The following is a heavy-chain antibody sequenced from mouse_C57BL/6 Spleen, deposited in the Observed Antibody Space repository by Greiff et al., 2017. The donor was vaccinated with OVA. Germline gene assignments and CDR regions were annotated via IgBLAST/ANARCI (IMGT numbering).Heavy chain of an antibody. J-gene: IGHJ1*03. CDR1: GFSLTSYG. Sequence: QVQLKESGPGLVQPSQSLSITCTVSGFSLTSYGVHWVRQSPGTGLEWLGVIWSGGSTDYNAAFISRLSISKDNSKSQVFFKMNSLQADDTAIYYCARRGHQYFDVWGTGTTVTVSS. V-gene: IGHV2-2*01. CDR3: ARRGHQYFDV. CDR2: IWSGGST. D-gene: IGHD3-3*01.